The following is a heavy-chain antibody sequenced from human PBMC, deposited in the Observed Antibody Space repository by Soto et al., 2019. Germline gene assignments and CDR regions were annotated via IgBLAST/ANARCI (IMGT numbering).Heavy chain of an antibody. CDR1: GGTFSSYA. V-gene: IGHV1-69*01. CDR3: SRGGAYYYGMDV. CDR2: IIPIFGTA. J-gene: IGHJ6*02. Sequence: QVQLVQSGAEVKKPGSSVKVSCKASGGTFSSYAISWVRQAPGQGLEWMGGIIPIFGTANYAQKFQGRVTITADESTSKGYIELGSLRSEDPGLDYWSRGGAYYYGMDVWGQGTTVTVSS.